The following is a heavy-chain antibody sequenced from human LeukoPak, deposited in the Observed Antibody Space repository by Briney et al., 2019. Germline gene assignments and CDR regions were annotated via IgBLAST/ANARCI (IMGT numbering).Heavy chain of an antibody. CDR2: ISAYNGNT. CDR3: AREICSSTSCYNWFDP. V-gene: IGHV1-18*01. Sequence: ASVKVSCKASGYTFTSYGISWVRQAPGQGLEWMGWISAYNGNTNYAQKLQGRVTMTTDTSTSTAYLELRSLRSDDTAVYYCAREICSSTSCYNWFDPWGQETLVTVSS. J-gene: IGHJ5*02. D-gene: IGHD2-2*01. CDR1: GYTFTSYG.